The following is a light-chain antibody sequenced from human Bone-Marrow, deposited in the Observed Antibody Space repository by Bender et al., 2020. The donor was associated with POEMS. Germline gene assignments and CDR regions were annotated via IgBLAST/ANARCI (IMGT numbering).Light chain of an antibody. Sequence: NFMLTQPHSVSESPGQTITISCTRSSGSIASNFVHWYQQRPGSSPSTVIYEDYQRPSGVPDRFSGSIDSYSSNSAFLTISGLRTEDEADYYCQSYDSSHHVIFGGGTKLTVL. CDR3: QSYDSSHHVI. J-gene: IGLJ2*01. CDR2: EDY. CDR1: SGSIASNF. V-gene: IGLV6-57*01.